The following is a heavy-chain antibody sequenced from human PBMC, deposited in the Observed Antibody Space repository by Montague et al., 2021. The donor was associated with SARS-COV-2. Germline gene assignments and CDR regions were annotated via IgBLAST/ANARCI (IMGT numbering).Heavy chain of an antibody. CDR2: IFYSGST. J-gene: IGHJ4*02. V-gene: IGHV4-39*01. Sequence: SETLSLTCTVSGGSISSSSYYWGWIRQPPGKGLEWFGSIFYSGSTEYXXXLKSRVTISVDTSKNQFSLKLSSVTAADTAVYYCASMVRAQVYYFDYWGQGTLVTVSS. CDR3: ASMVRAQVYYFDY. CDR1: GGSISSSSYY. D-gene: IGHD3-10*01.